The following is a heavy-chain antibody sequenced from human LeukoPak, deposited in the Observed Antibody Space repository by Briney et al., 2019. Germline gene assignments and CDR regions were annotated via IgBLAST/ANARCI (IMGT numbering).Heavy chain of an antibody. Sequence: GGSLRLSCVASGFIFDDVDLSWVRQVPGKGLEWVCGFNWNGDKTGYADSVKGRFIISRDNAKNSLYLQMNGLRAEDTALYYCTRDAFGRVTAPYFLNWGQGTLVTVSS. CDR1: GFIFDDVD. CDR3: TRDAFGRVTAPYFLN. D-gene: IGHD3-16*01. CDR2: FNWNGDKT. J-gene: IGHJ4*02. V-gene: IGHV3-20*04.